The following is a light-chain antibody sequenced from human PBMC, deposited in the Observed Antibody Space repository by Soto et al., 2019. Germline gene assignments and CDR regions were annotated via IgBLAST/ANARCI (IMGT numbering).Light chain of an antibody. CDR2: EVT. CDR1: SSDVGRYNL. J-gene: IGLJ3*02. Sequence: QSVLTQPASVSGSPGQSITISCTGTSSDVGRYNLVSWYQQHPGTAPKLMIYEVTKGPSGVSNRFSGSKSGNTASLTISGLQAEDEADYYCCSYAGSYTWVFGGGTKVTVL. CDR3: CSYAGSYTWV. V-gene: IGLV2-23*02.